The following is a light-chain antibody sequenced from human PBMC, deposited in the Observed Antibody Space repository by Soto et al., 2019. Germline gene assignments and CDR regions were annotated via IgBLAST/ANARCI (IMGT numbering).Light chain of an antibody. V-gene: IGKV3D-15*01. CDR1: QSVSRN. CDR2: GAS. CDR3: QQYNNWPPWT. J-gene: IGKJ1*01. Sequence: EIVMTQSPATLSVSPGERATLSCRASQSVSRNLAWYQQKPGQAPRLLIHGASTRATGIPARFSGSGSGTECTLTISSLQSEDFAVYYCQQYNNWPPWTFGQGTKVEIK.